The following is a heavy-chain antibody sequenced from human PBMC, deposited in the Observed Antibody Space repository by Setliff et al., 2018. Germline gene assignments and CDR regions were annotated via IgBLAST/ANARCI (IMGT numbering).Heavy chain of an antibody. J-gene: IGHJ4*02. D-gene: IGHD2-21*01. CDR3: VIPFCAGATCPPS. CDR1: GYTFTGYY. CDR2: INPNSGGT. V-gene: IGHV1-2*02. Sequence: ASVKVSCKASGYTFTGYYMHWVRQAPGQGPEWVGWINPNSGGTNYAQKFQGRVTMTRDPSISTAYMELNSLKSDDTAVYYCVIPFCAGATCPPSWGQGTLVTVSS.